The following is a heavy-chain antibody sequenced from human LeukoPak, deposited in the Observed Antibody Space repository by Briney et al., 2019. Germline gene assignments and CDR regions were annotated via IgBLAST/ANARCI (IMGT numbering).Heavy chain of an antibody. CDR1: GGSISSGGYS. CDR3: ARRVGCSSTSCSYYGMDV. Sequence: KPSETLSFTCAVSGGSISSGGYSWSWIRQPPGKGLEWIGYIYHNGSTYYNPSLKSRVTISVDRSKNQFSLKLSSVTAADTAVYYCARRVGCSSTSCSYYGMDVWGQGTTVTVSS. CDR2: IYHNGST. D-gene: IGHD2-2*01. J-gene: IGHJ6*02. V-gene: IGHV4-30-2*01.